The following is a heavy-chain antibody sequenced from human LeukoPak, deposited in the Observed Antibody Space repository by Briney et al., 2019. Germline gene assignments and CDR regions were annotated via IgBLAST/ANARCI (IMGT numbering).Heavy chain of an antibody. Sequence: GGSLRLSCAASGFTFSSYWMYWVRQAPGRGLVWVSLINTDGSTTSYADSVKGRFTISRDNAKNTLYLQMNSLRAEDTAVYYCARVSRSERWGQGTLATVSS. CDR2: INTDGSTT. CDR1: GFTFSSYW. J-gene: IGHJ4*02. CDR3: ARVSRSER. V-gene: IGHV3-74*01.